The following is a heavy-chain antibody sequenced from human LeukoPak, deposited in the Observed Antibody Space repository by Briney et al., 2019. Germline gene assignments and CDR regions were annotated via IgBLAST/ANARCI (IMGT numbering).Heavy chain of an antibody. Sequence: GASVKVSCKVSGYTLTELSMHWVRQAPGKGREWMGGFDPEDGETIYAQKFQGRVTMTEDTSTDTAYMELSSLRSEDTAVYYCATVARCSSTSCYRAAGYGQNDAFDIWGQGTMVTVSS. CDR1: GYTLTELS. D-gene: IGHD2-2*01. CDR3: ATVARCSSTSCYRAAGYGQNDAFDI. V-gene: IGHV1-24*01. CDR2: FDPEDGET. J-gene: IGHJ3*02.